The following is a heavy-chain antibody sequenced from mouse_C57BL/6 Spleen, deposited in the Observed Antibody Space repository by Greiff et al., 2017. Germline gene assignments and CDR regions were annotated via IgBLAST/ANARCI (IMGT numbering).Heavy chain of an antibody. CDR1: GFTFSSYG. V-gene: IGHV5-6*01. J-gene: IGHJ2*01. CDR2: ISSGGSYT. D-gene: IGHD1-1*01. CDR3: ARHLRSYYFDY. Sequence: EVKLMESGGDLVKPGGSLKLSCAASGFTFSSYGMSWVRQTPDKRLEWVATISSGGSYTYYPDSVKGRFTISRDNAKNTLYLQMSSLKSEDTAMYYCARHLRSYYFDYWGQGTTLTVSS.